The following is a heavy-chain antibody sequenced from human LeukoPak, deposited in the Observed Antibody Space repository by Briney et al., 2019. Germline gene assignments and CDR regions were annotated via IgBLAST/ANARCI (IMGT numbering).Heavy chain of an antibody. CDR1: GGSISSYY. CDR3: AGGLYSSGWLEDNWFDP. V-gene: IGHV4-59*08. J-gene: IGHJ5*02. D-gene: IGHD6-19*01. CDR2: IYYSGST. Sequence: SETLSLTCTVSGGSISSYYWSWIRQPPGKGLEWIGYIYYSGSTNYNPSLKSRVTISVDTSKNQFSLKLSSVTAADTAVYYCAGGLYSSGWLEDNWFDPWGQGTLVTVSS.